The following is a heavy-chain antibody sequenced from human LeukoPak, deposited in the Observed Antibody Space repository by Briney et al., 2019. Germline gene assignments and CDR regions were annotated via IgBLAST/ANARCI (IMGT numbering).Heavy chain of an antibody. J-gene: IGHJ4*02. D-gene: IGHD3-22*01. CDR3: ARGRYRGYYDSSGYPPGAADY. CDR1: GYTFTSYG. Sequence: ASVKVSCKASGYTFTSYGISWVRQAPGQGLEWMGWISAYNGNTNYAQKFQGRVTMTRNTSISTAYMELSSLRSEDTAVYYCARGRYRGYYDSSGYPPGAADYWGQGTLVTVSS. V-gene: IGHV1-18*01. CDR2: ISAYNGNT.